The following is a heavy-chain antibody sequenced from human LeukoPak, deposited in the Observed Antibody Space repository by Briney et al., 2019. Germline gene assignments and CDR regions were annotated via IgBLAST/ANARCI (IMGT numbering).Heavy chain of an antibody. V-gene: IGHV4-61*01. J-gene: IGHJ4*02. Sequence: SQTLSLTCTVSGGSISSGSYYWSWIRQAPGKGLEWIGYIYYTGSTNYNPSLKSRVTISVDTSENQFSLKLNSVTAADTAVYFCVRHATTYFFLDYWGQGTLVTVSS. CDR2: IYYTGST. CDR3: VRHATTYFFLDY. CDR1: GGSISSGSYY. D-gene: IGHD4-17*01.